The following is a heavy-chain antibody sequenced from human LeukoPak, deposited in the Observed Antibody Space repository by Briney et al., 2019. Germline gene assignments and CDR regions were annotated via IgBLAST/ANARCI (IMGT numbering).Heavy chain of an antibody. V-gene: IGHV2-70*04. Sequence: SGPALVKPTQTLTLTCTFSGFSLSTSAMRVSWVRQPPGKALEWLARIDWDDNKFYSPSPMTRLTISRDTSTNQVVIVMTNMDPVDTATYYCAREHVDTPMVLDYWGPGTLVTVSS. CDR2: IDWDDNK. D-gene: IGHD5-18*01. J-gene: IGHJ4*02. CDR1: GFSLSTSAMR. CDR3: AREHVDTPMVLDY.